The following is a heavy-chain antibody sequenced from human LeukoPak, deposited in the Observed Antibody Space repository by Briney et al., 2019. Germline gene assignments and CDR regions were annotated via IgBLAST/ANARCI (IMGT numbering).Heavy chain of an antibody. V-gene: IGHV4-34*01. D-gene: IGHD3-22*01. CDR3: ARGYYDSSGYYYYYYYYMDV. CDR1: GGSFSGYY. J-gene: IGHJ6*03. CDR2: INHSGST. Sequence: SETLSLTCAVYGGSFSGYYWSWIRQPPGKGLEWIGEINHSGSTNYNPSLKSRVTISVDKSKNQFSLKLSSVTAADTAVYYCARGYYDSSGYYYYYYYYMDVWGKGTTVTVSS.